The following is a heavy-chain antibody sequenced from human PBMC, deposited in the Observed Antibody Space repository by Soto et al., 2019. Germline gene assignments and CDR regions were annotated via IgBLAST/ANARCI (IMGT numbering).Heavy chain of an antibody. CDR3: ARQRTSVVTQAYFDV. Sequence: SETLSLTCTVSGGSISSYYWGWIRQPPGKGLEWIGSIYYSGSTYNNPSLRSRVSMSIDTSKDQFSLKLKSVTAADTALYFCARQRTSVVTQAYFDVWGPGSLVTVSS. V-gene: IGHV4-39*01. J-gene: IGHJ4*02. D-gene: IGHD2-21*02. CDR1: GGSISSYY. CDR2: IYYSGST.